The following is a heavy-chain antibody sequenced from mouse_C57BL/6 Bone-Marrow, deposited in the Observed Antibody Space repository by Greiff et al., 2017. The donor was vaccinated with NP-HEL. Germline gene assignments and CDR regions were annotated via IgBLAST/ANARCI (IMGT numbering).Heavy chain of an antibody. CDR2: IHPNSGST. V-gene: IGHV1-64*01. J-gene: IGHJ4*01. CDR1: GYTFTSYW. CDR3: ARDYDYGGAMDY. Sequence: QVQLKQSGAELVKPGASVKLSCKASGYTFTSYWMHWVKQRPGQGLEWIGMIHPNSGSTNYNEKFKSKATLTVDKSSSTAYMQLSSLTSEDSAVYYCARDYDYGGAMDYWGQGTSVTVSS. D-gene: IGHD2-4*01.